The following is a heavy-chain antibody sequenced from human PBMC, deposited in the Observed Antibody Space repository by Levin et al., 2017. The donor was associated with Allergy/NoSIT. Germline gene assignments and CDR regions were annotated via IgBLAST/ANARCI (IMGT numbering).Heavy chain of an antibody. V-gene: IGHV3-30*04. D-gene: IGHD3-10*01. Sequence: RAGGSLRLSCAASGFTFSSYAMHWVRQAPGKGLEWVAVISYDGSNKYYADSVKGRFTISRDNSKNTLYLQMNSLRAEDTAVYYCASPALARFGDTDAFDIWGQGTMVTVSS. CDR3: ASPALARFGDTDAFDI. CDR2: ISYDGSNK. CDR1: GFTFSSYA. J-gene: IGHJ3*02.